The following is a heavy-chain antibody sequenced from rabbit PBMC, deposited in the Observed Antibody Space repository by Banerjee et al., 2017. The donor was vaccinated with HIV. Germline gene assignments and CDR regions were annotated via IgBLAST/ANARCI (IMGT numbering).Heavy chain of an antibody. J-gene: IGHJ4*01. CDR2: IYSSTGFT. Sequence: QEQLEESGGGLVQPEGSLTLTCKASGFSFSGSYYMCWVRQAPGKGLELIACIYSSTGFTWYASWVNGRFTISRSTSLNTVDLKMTSLTAADTATYFCARDLAGVIGWNFNLWGPGTLVTVS. V-gene: IGHV1S43*01. CDR1: GFSFSGSYY. CDR3: ARDLAGVIGWNFNL. D-gene: IGHD4-1*01.